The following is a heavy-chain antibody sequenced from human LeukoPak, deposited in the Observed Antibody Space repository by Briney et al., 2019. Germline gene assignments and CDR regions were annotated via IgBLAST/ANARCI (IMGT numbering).Heavy chain of an antibody. CDR2: ISSSGSTI. CDR1: GFTFSSYE. Sequence: GGSLRLSCAASGFTFSSYEMNWVRQAPGKGLEWVSYISSSGSTIYYADSVKGRFTISRDNAKNSLYLQMNSLRAEDTAVYYCARAGLLGYYYYYMDVWGKGTTVTISS. CDR3: ARAGLLGYYYYYMDV. V-gene: IGHV3-48*03. J-gene: IGHJ6*03. D-gene: IGHD2/OR15-2a*01.